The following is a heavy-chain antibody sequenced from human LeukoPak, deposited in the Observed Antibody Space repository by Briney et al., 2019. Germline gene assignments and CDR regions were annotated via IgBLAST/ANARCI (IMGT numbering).Heavy chain of an antibody. Sequence: SETLSLTCTVSGGSISSYYWNLIRQPPGKGLEWIGYISYSGTTNYNPSLKSRVTISVDTSKKQFSLKLTSATAADTAVYYCARGDDYKSTLFDYWGQGTLVTVSS. J-gene: IGHJ4*02. D-gene: IGHD5-12*01. CDR3: ARGDDYKSTLFDY. CDR1: GGSISSYY. V-gene: IGHV4-59*01. CDR2: ISYSGTT.